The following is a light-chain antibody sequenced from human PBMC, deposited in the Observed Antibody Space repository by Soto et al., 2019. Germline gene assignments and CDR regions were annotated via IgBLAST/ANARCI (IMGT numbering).Light chain of an antibody. V-gene: IGKV3-20*01. J-gene: IGKJ1*01. Sequence: EIVLTQSPGTLYLSPGERATLSCRASQSVSSGYLAWYQQKPGQAPRLLLYGASSRAIGIPDRFSGSGSGTDFTLTISRLEPEDFAVYYCQQYGSSPWTFVQGTKVDIK. CDR2: GAS. CDR1: QSVSSGY. CDR3: QQYGSSPWT.